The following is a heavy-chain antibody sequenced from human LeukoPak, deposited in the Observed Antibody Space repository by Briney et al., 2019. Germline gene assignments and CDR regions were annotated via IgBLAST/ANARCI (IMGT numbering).Heavy chain of an antibody. J-gene: IGHJ5*02. D-gene: IGHD1-26*01. V-gene: IGHV5-51*01. Sequence: GESLKISCKGSGYRFTSYWIGWVRQMPGKGLEWMGIIYPGDSDTRYSPSFQGQVTISADKSISTAYLQWSSPKASDTAMYYRARLLVVGATAGWFDPWGQGTLVTVSS. CDR3: ARLLVVGATAGWFDP. CDR2: IYPGDSDT. CDR1: GYRFTSYW.